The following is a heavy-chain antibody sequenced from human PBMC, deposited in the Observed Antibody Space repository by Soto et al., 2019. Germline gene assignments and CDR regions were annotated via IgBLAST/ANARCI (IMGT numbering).Heavy chain of an antibody. V-gene: IGHV3-33*01. CDR3: ARGWYGYYYGMDV. CDR2: IWYDGSNK. CDR1: GFTFSSYG. D-gene: IGHD6-13*01. Sequence: QVQLVESGGGVVQPGRSLRLSCAASGFTFSSYGMHWVRQAPGKGLEWVAVIWYDGSNKYYADSVKGRFTISRDNSKNTLYLQMNSPRAEDTAVYYCARGWYGYYYGMDVWGQGTTVTVSS. J-gene: IGHJ6*02.